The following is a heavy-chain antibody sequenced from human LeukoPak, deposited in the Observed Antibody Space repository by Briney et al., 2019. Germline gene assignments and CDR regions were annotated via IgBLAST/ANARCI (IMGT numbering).Heavy chain of an antibody. D-gene: IGHD5-12*01. CDR3: AREEFSDYVPFFDY. J-gene: IGHJ4*02. CDR2: SRNKANSYTT. CDR1: GFTFSDHY. V-gene: IGHV3-72*01. Sequence: GGSLRLSCAVSGFTFSDHYMDWVRQAPGKGLEWVGRSRNKANSYTTEYAASVKGRFTISRDDSENSLYLQMSSLKTEDTAVYYCAREEFSDYVPFFDYWGQGALVTVSS.